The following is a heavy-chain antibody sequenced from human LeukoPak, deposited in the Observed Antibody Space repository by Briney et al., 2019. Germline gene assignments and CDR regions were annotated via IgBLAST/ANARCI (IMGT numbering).Heavy chain of an antibody. CDR3: AKDVYSLRGGGFDY. Sequence: GGSLRLSCAASGFTFSSYGMHWVRQAPGKGLEWVAVISYDGSNKYYADSVKGRFTISRDNSKNTLYLQMNSLRAEDTAVYYCAKDVYSLRGGGFDYWGQGTLVTVSS. D-gene: IGHD3-16*01. CDR2: ISYDGSNK. V-gene: IGHV3-30*18. J-gene: IGHJ4*02. CDR1: GFTFSSYG.